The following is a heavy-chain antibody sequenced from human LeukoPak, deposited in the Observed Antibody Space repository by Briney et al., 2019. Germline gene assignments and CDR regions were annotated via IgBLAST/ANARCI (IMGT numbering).Heavy chain of an antibody. CDR3: AKDLIISGSGPPGMDV. Sequence: PGRSLRLSCAASGFTFSSYGMHWVRQAPGKGLEWVAVISYDGSNKYYADSVKGRFTISRDNSKNTLYLQMNSLRAEDTAVYYCAKDLIISGSGPPGMDVWGQGTTVTVSS. J-gene: IGHJ6*02. CDR1: GFTFSSYG. CDR2: ISYDGSNK. V-gene: IGHV3-30*18. D-gene: IGHD3-10*01.